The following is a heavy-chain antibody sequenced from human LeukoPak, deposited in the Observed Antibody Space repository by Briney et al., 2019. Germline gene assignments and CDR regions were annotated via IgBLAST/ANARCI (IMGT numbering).Heavy chain of an antibody. D-gene: IGHD2-15*01. Sequence: SQTLSLTCAISGDSVSSNSAAWNWIRQSPSRGLEWLGRTYYRSKWYNDYAVSVKSRITINPDTSKNQFSLQLNSVTPEDTAVYYCARAPYCSGGSCPVDYFDYWGQGTLVTVSS. CDR3: ARAPYCSGGSCPVDYFDY. CDR2: TYYRSKWYN. CDR1: GDSVSSNSAA. J-gene: IGHJ4*02. V-gene: IGHV6-1*01.